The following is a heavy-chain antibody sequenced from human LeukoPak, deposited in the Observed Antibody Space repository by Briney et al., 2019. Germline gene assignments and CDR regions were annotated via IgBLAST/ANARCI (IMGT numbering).Heavy chain of an antibody. CDR3: ARWRLPLSWNGFYYFDF. J-gene: IGHJ4*02. V-gene: IGHV5-51*01. D-gene: IGHD1-1*01. CDR2: IGPGDSES. Sequence: GESLKISCKASGYTFTSYSIAWVRQKPGEGLEWMGIIGPGDSESTYSPSFQGQVTMSADKSINTAYLQWSSLKASDTAMYFCARWRLPLSWNGFYYFDFWGQGTLVAVSS. CDR1: GYTFTSYS.